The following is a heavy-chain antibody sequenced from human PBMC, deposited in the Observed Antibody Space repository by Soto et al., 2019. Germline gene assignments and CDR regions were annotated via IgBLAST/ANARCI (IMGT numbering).Heavy chain of an antibody. Sequence: EVQLVESGGGLAQPGGSLRLSCAASGFTFSSYWMHWVRQAPGEGLVWVARINADGTITTYADSMKGRVTISRDNAMDTLYLEVNGLRVEDTAMYYCSTDTFGPRDCWGQGTLVTVSS. D-gene: IGHD3-10*01. V-gene: IGHV3-74*01. CDR2: INADGTIT. J-gene: IGHJ4*02. CDR1: GFTFSSYW. CDR3: STDTFGPRDC.